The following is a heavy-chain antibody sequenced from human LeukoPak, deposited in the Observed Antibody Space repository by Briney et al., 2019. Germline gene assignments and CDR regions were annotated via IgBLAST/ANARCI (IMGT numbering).Heavy chain of an antibody. J-gene: IGHJ4*02. Sequence: GGSLRLSCAASGFAFNTYWMHWVRQAPGKGLVWVSRIKSDGSDTTYTDSVKGRFTISRDNAKNTLYLQMNSLSAEDTAMYFCARDRGYTFDYWGQRTLVTVSS. D-gene: IGHD3-22*01. CDR1: GFAFNTYW. V-gene: IGHV3-74*01. CDR2: IKSDGSDT. CDR3: ARDRGYTFDY.